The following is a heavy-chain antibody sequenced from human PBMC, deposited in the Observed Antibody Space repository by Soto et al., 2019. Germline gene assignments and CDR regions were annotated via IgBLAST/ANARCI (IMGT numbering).Heavy chain of an antibody. D-gene: IGHD3-10*01. CDR3: TRGPRPISTGTGAY. J-gene: IGHJ4*02. Sequence: GGSLRLSCAASGFIFEMYWMHWVRQSPGKGLVWISRIYNDGTYSDYADSVRGRFTISRDNVNDTLYLQMNNLRAEDSGLYYCTRGPRPISTGTGAYWVQGTQVTVSS. CDR1: GFIFEMYW. V-gene: IGHV3-74*01. CDR2: IYNDGTYS.